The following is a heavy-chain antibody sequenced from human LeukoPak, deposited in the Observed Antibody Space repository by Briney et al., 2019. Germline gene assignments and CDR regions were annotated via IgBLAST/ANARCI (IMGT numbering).Heavy chain of an antibody. J-gene: IGHJ5*02. CDR3: ARATVGGFDP. D-gene: IGHD4-23*01. V-gene: IGHV3-7*04. CDR1: GFTFSDYW. Sequence: PGGSLRLSCAASGFTFSDYWMSWVRQAPGKGLEWVANIKYDGGEQYYVDSLKGRFTISKDNAKNSLYLQMNSLRAEDTAVYYCARATVGGFDPWGQGTLVTVSS. CDR2: IKYDGGEQ.